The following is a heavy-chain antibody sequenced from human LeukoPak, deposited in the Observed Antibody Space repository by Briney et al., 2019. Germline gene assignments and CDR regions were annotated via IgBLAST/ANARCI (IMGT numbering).Heavy chain of an antibody. D-gene: IGHD3-10*01. J-gene: IGHJ4*02. CDR2: IKQDGSEK. Sequence: GGSLRLSCAASGFTFSSYWVSWVRQAPGKGLEWVANIKQDGSEKYYVDSVKGRFTISRDNAKNSLYLQMNSLRAEDTAVYYCAWDSGDYWGQGTLVTVSS. CDR1: GFTFSSYW. CDR3: AWDSGDY. V-gene: IGHV3-7*01.